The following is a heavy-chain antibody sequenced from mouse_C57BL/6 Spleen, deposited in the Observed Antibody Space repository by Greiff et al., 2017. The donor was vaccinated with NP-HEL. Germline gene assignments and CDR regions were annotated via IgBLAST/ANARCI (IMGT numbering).Heavy chain of an antibody. J-gene: IGHJ4*01. D-gene: IGHD2-4*01. Sequence: EVQLQQSGAELVRPGASVKLSCTASGFNITDYYMHWVKQRPEQGLEWIGRIDPDDGDTDYAPKFQGKATMTVDTSSNTAYLQLSSLTSEDTAVYYCTTGIYYDYDGAMDYWGQGTSVTVSS. CDR2: IDPDDGDT. V-gene: IGHV14-1*01. CDR1: GFNITDYY. CDR3: TTGIYYDYDGAMDY.